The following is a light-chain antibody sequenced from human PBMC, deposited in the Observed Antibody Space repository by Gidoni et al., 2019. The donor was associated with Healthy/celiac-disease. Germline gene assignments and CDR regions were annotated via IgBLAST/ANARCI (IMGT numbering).Light chain of an antibody. Sequence: EIVLTQSPGTLSLSPGERATLSCRASQSVDSRFLRWYQKKPGQAPRLLIYEAFFRATGIPDRFSGSGSGTDFTLTISRLEPEDSAVYYCQHYDNSVIYTFXXXTKLEI. CDR3: QHYDNSVIYT. V-gene: IGKV3-20*01. J-gene: IGKJ2*01. CDR1: QSVDSRF. CDR2: EAF.